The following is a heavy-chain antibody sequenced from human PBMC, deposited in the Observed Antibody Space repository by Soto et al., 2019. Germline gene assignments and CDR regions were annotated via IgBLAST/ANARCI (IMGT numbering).Heavy chain of an antibody. CDR2: INHSGST. J-gene: IGHJ4*02. CDR1: GGSFSGYY. V-gene: IGHV4-34*01. Sequence: QVQLQQWGAGLLKPSETLSLTCAVYGGSFSGYYWSWIRQPPGKGLEWIGEINHSGSTNYNPSLKSRVTISVDTSKNQFSLKLSSVTAADTAVYYCARVALLYFDWLLGRDNYFDYWGQGTLVTVSS. D-gene: IGHD3-9*01. CDR3: ARVALLYFDWLLGRDNYFDY.